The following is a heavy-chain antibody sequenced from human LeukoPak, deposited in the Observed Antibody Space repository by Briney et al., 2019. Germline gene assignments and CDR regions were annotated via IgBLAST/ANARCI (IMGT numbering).Heavy chain of an antibody. CDR3: ARDATYYYDSSGYYGNWFDP. V-gene: IGHV3-23*01. D-gene: IGHD3-22*01. CDR2: ISGSGGST. CDR1: GFTFSSYA. Sequence: GGSLRLSCAASGFTFSSYAMSWVRQAPGKGLEWVSAISGSGGSTYYADSVKGRFTISRDNSKNTLYLQMSSLRAEDTAVYYCARDATYYYDSSGYYGNWFDPWGQGTLVTVSS. J-gene: IGHJ5*02.